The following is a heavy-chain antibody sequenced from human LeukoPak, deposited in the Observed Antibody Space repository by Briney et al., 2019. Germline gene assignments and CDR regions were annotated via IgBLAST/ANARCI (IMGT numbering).Heavy chain of an antibody. J-gene: IGHJ3*02. Sequence: TGGSLRLSCAASGFTFSSYAMRWVRQAPGKGLEWVAVISYDGSNKYYADSVKGRFTISRDNSKNTLYLQMNSLRAEDTAVYYCAVTWGRSGGAFDIWGQGTMVTVSS. V-gene: IGHV3-30-3*01. D-gene: IGHD2-15*01. CDR2: ISYDGSNK. CDR1: GFTFSSYA. CDR3: AVTWGRSGGAFDI.